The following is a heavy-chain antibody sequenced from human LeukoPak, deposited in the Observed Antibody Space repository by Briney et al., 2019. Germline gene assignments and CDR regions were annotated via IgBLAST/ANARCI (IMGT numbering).Heavy chain of an antibody. CDR1: GGSFIGYY. D-gene: IGHD3-10*01. J-gene: IGHJ4*02. CDR2: INHSGST. CDR3: ASGRRYYGSGSRLLQYYFDY. V-gene: IGHV4-34*01. Sequence: SETLSFTCAVYGGSFIGYYWSWIRQPPGKGLEWIGDINHSGSTNYNPSLKSRVTISVDTSKNQFSLKLSSVTAADTAVYYCASGRRYYGSGSRLLQYYFDYWGQGALVTVSS.